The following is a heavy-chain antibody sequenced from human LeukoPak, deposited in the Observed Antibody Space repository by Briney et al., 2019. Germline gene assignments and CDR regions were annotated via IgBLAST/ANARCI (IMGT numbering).Heavy chain of an antibody. CDR1: GFTFSSYA. D-gene: IGHD1-26*01. V-gene: IGHV3-23*01. Sequence: GGSLRLSCAASGFTFSSYAMSWVRQAPGKGLEWVSAISGSGGSTYYADSVKGRFTISRDSSKNTLYLQMNSLRAEDTALYYCAKDLAVVGATTGYFDHWGPGTLVTVSS. CDR3: AKDLAVVGATTGYFDH. J-gene: IGHJ4*02. CDR2: ISGSGGST.